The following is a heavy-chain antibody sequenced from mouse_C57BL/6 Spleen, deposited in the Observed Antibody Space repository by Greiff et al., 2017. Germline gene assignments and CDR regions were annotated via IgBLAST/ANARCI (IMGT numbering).Heavy chain of an antibody. Sequence: QVQLQQPGAELVKPGASVKLSCKASGYTFTSYWMHWVKQRPGQGLEWIGMIHPNSGSTNYNEKFKSKATLTVDKSSSTAYMQLSSLTSEDSAVYYCARTRSNLYYAMDYWGQGTSVTGSS. D-gene: IGHD2-5*01. V-gene: IGHV1-64*01. CDR2: IHPNSGST. CDR1: GYTFTSYW. J-gene: IGHJ4*01. CDR3: ARTRSNLYYAMDY.